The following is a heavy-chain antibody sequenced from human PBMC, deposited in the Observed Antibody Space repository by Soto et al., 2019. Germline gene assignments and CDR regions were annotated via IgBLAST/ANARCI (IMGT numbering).Heavy chain of an antibody. D-gene: IGHD5-12*01. CDR3: ARDQADIVAGGMDV. CDR1: GGTFSSYA. Sequence: ASVKVSCKASGGTFSSYAISWVRQAPGQGLEWMGGIIPIFGTANYAQKFQGRVTITADESTSTAYMELSSLRSEDTAVYYCARDQADIVAGGMDVWGQGTTVTVS. CDR2: IIPIFGTA. V-gene: IGHV1-69*13. J-gene: IGHJ6*02.